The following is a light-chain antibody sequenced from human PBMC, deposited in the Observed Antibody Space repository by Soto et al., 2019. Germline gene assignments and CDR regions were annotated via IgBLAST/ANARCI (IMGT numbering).Light chain of an antibody. Sequence: IQMTQSPSSLSASVGDRVTITCRTSQTINNYLNWYRQKPGKVPEVLIYGASSLQRGVSSRFTGSASRTYFTLTISSLQPEDFATYYCQQVYDFPHTFGQGTKVEV. CDR3: QQVYDFPHT. CDR1: QTINNY. V-gene: IGKV1-39*01. J-gene: IGKJ2*01. CDR2: GAS.